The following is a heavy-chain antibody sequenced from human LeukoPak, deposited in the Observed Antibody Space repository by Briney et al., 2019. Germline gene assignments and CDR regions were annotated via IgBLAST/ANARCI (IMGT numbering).Heavy chain of an antibody. CDR2: ISGSGGST. J-gene: IGHJ6*02. CDR3: ATYYYGSGSLLYGMDV. V-gene: IGHV3-23*01. CDR1: GFTFSSYA. D-gene: IGHD3-10*01. Sequence: GGSLRLSCAASGFTFSSYAMSWVRQAPGKGLEWVSAISGSGGSTYYADSVKGRFTISRDNSKNTLYLQMNSLRAEDTAVYYCATYYYGSGSLLYGMDVGGQGTTVTVSS.